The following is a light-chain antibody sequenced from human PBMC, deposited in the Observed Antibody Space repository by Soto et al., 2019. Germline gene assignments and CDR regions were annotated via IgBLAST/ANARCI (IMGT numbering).Light chain of an antibody. V-gene: IGLV1-44*01. Sequence: QSVLTQPPSASGTPGQRVTVAWSGSSSNIVSNTVNWYQQLPGTAPKLLLVSANQRHSGVPDRFSGSTSGTSSSLAISGLQSEDEADYYCAAWDDSLNGHVFGTGTKLTVL. CDR3: AAWDDSLNGHV. CDR2: SAN. CDR1: SSNIVSNT. J-gene: IGLJ1*01.